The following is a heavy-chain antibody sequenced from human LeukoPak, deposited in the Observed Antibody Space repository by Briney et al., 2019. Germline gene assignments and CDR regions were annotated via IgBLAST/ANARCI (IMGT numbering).Heavy chain of an antibody. V-gene: IGHV1-69*13. Sequence: GASVKVSCKASGGTFSSYAISWVRQAPGQGLEWMGGIIPIFGTANYAQKFQGRVTITADESTSTAYMELSSLRSEDTAVYYCARAGYYDSSGYLNWFDPWGQGTLVTVSS. CDR2: IIPIFGTA. CDR3: ARAGYYDSSGYLNWFDP. CDR1: GGTFSSYA. J-gene: IGHJ5*02. D-gene: IGHD3-22*01.